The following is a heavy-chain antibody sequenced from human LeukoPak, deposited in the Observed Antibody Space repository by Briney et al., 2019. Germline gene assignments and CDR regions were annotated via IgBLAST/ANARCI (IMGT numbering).Heavy chain of an antibody. J-gene: IGHJ4*02. V-gene: IGHV1-18*01. CDR2: ISAYNGNT. CDR1: GYTFTSYG. Sequence: ASVKVSCEASGYTFTSYGISWVRQAPGQGLEWMGWISAYNGNTNYAQKLQGRVTMTTDTSTSTAYMELRSLRSDDTAVYYCARIAYSSSWYLAYYFDYWGQGTLVTVSS. CDR3: ARIAYSSSWYLAYYFDY. D-gene: IGHD6-13*01.